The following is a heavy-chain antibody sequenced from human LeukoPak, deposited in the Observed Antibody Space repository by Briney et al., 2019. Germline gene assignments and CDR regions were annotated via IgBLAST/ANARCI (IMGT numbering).Heavy chain of an antibody. D-gene: IGHD3-10*01. V-gene: IGHV3-30-3*01. J-gene: IGHJ4*02. Sequence: PGRSLRLSCAASGFTFSSYAMHWVRQAPGKGLEWVAVISYDGSNKYYADSVKGRFTISRDNSKNTLYLQMNSLRAEDTAVYYCARDLGTRGEGFDYWGQGTLVTVSS. CDR2: ISYDGSNK. CDR3: ARDLGTRGEGFDY. CDR1: GFTFSSYA.